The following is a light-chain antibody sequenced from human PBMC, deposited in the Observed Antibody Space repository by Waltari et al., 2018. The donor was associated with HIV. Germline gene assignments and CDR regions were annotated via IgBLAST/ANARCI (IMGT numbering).Light chain of an antibody. V-gene: IGLV2-23*02. CDR2: EVS. CDR1: SSDVGRFNL. CDR3: CSYAGSSTHV. Sequence: QSALTQPASLSGSPGQAITISCHGTSSDVGRFNLVSWYQQHPGKAPKLMIYEVSKRPSGVSNRFSGSKSGNTASLTISGLQAEDEADYYCCSYAGSSTHVFGSGTKVTVL. J-gene: IGLJ1*01.